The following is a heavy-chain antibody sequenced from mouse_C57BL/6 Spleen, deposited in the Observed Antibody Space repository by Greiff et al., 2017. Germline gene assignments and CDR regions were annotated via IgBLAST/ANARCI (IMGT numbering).Heavy chain of an antibody. J-gene: IGHJ3*01. V-gene: IGHV1-82*01. Sequence: QVQLQQSGPELVKPGASVKISCKASGYAFSSSWMNWVKQRPGKGLEWIGRIYPGDGDTNYNGKFKGKATLTADKSSSTAYMQLSSLTSEDSAVYVCARSSYYGAAWFAYWGQGTMVTVSA. CDR1: GYAFSSSW. CDR3: ARSSYYGAAWFAY. D-gene: IGHD2-1*01. CDR2: IYPGDGDT.